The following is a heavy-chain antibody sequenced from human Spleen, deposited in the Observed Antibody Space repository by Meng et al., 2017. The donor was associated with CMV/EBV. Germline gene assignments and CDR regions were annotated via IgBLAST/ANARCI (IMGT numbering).Heavy chain of an antibody. CDR3: ARDSESGVGESSWFDP. Sequence: ASVKVSCKVSGYTLTELSMHWVRQAPGKGLEWMGGFDPEDGETIYAQKFQGRVTMTEDTSTDTAYMELSSLRSEDTAVYYCARDSESGVGESSWFDPWGQGTLVTVSS. D-gene: IGHD3-10*01. J-gene: IGHJ5*02. V-gene: IGHV1-24*01. CDR2: FDPEDGET. CDR1: GYTLTELS.